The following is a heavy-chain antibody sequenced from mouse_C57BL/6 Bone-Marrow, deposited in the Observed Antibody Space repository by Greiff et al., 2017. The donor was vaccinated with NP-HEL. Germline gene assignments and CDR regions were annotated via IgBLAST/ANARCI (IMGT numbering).Heavy chain of an antibody. Sequence: QVHVKQSGPGLVQPSQSLSITCTVSGFSLTSYGVHWVRQSPGKGLEWLGVIWRGGSTDYNAAFMSRLSITKDNSKNQVFFQMNKLQADDTAIYYCAKKRGAYYAMDYWGQGTSVTVSS. CDR2: IWRGGST. J-gene: IGHJ4*01. CDR3: AKKRGAYYAMDY. V-gene: IGHV2-5*01. CDR1: GFSLTSYG.